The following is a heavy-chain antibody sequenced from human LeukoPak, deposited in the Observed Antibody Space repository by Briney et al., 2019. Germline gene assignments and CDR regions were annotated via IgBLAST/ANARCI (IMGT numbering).Heavy chain of an antibody. J-gene: IGHJ4*02. CDR2: ISSSGSII. CDR3: ARRRDSGSLQHFDY. CDR1: GSTFSDYY. V-gene: IGHV3-11*01. Sequence: GGSLRLSCAASGSTFSDYYMSWIRQAPGKGLEWVSYISSSGSIIYYADSVKGRFTISRDNAKNSLYLQMNSLRAEDTAVYYCARRRDSGSLQHFDYWGQGTLVTVSS. D-gene: IGHD1-26*01.